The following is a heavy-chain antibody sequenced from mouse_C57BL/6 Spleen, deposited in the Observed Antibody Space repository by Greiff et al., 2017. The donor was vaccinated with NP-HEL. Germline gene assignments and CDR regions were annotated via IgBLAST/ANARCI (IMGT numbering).Heavy chain of an antibody. Sequence: QVQLQQSGAELVKPGASVKLSCKASGYTFTSYWMHWVKQRPGQGLEWIGMIHPNSGSTNYNEKFKNKATLTVDKSSSTAYMPRSSLTPTGSAVYYCARGDYGYDEFAYWGQGTLVTVSA. CDR2: IHPNSGST. V-gene: IGHV1-64*01. CDR3: ARGDYGYDEFAY. D-gene: IGHD2-2*01. J-gene: IGHJ3*01. CDR1: GYTFTSYW.